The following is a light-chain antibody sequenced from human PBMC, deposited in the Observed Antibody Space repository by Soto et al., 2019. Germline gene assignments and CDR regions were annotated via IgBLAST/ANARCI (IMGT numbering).Light chain of an antibody. CDR2: DAS. CDR1: QTISSY. V-gene: IGKV1-39*01. J-gene: IGKJ2*01. CDR3: QQSYSSTYT. Sequence: DIQMTQSPSSLSASVGDRVTITCRASQTISSYLNWYQQKLGKAPKRLIFDASSLQSGVPSRFGGTASGTDFNLTISGLQPDDVATYYGQQSYSSTYTFGQGTKLEIK.